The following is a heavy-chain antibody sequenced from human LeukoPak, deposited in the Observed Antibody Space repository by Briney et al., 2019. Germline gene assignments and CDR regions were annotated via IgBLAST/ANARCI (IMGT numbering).Heavy chain of an antibody. Sequence: ASVKVSCKASGGAFSSYAISWVRQAPGQGLEWMGGIIPIFGTANYAQKFQGRVTITADESTSTAYMELSSLRSEDTAVYYCARGRDCSSTSCLRTFDIWGQGTMVTVSS. V-gene: IGHV1-69*13. CDR1: GGAFSSYA. CDR3: ARGRDCSSTSCLRTFDI. J-gene: IGHJ3*02. D-gene: IGHD2-2*01. CDR2: IIPIFGTA.